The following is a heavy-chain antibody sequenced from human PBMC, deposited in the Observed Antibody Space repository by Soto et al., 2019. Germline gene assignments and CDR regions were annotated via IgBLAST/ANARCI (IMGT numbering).Heavy chain of an antibody. D-gene: IGHD2-2*02. CDR2: ISAYNGNT. V-gene: IGHV1-18*04. J-gene: IGHJ4*02. CDR1: AYTFTSYC. CDR3: ARDHCSITICYSAVDY. Sequence: AAGKVSCKASAYTFTSYCIRWVRQAPGQGLEWIGWISAYNGNTNYAQKLQGRVTMTTDTSTSTAYMELRSLRSDDTAMYYCARDHCSITICYSAVDYWGQGTLVPVSS.